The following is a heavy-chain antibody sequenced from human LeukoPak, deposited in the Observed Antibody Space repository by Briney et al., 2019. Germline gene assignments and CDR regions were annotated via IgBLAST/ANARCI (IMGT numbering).Heavy chain of an antibody. CDR2: INHSGST. CDR3: TRSGLTGMRKYPRPDYYYYEMDV. CDR1: GGSFSGYY. Sequence: PSETLSLTCAVYGGSFSGYYWSWIRQPPGKGLEWIGEINHSGSTNYNPSLKSRVTISVDTSKNQFSLRLSSVTAADTAVYFCTRSGLTGMRKYPRPDYYYYEMDVWGQGTAVSVSS. V-gene: IGHV4-34*01. J-gene: IGHJ6*02. D-gene: IGHD2-2*01.